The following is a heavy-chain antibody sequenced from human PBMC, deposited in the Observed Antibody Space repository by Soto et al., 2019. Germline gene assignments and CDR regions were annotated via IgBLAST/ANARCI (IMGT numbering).Heavy chain of an antibody. Sequence: EVQLVESGGGLVQPGGSLRLSCAASGFTFSSYSMNWVRQAPGKGLEWVSYISSSSRTIYYADSVKGRFTISRDKAKNALYLQMNSLRAEDTAVYYCARDRFDYYDSSGYWRFDPWGQGTLVTVSS. J-gene: IGHJ5*02. CDR3: ARDRFDYYDSSGYWRFDP. D-gene: IGHD3-22*01. CDR1: GFTFSSYS. V-gene: IGHV3-48*01. CDR2: ISSSSRTI.